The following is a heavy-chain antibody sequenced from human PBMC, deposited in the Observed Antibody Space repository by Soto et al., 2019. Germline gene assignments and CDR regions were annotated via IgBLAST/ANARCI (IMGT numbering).Heavy chain of an antibody. Sequence: RASVKVSCKASGYTFTGYYMHWVRQAPGQGLEWMGWINPNSGGTNYAQKFQGRVTMTRDTSISTAYMELSRLRSDDTAVYYCARMWVPDYYYYGMDVWGQGTTVTVSS. CDR3: ARMWVPDYYYYGMDV. D-gene: IGHD1-26*01. CDR2: INPNSGGT. J-gene: IGHJ6*02. CDR1: GYTFTGYY. V-gene: IGHV1-2*02.